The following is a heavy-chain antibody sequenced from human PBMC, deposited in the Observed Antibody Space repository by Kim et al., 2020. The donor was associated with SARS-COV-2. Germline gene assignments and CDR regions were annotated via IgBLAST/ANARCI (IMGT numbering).Heavy chain of an antibody. J-gene: IGHJ6*02. CDR3: AKRHLGGELYYYGMDV. V-gene: IGHV3-23*01. D-gene: IGHD3-10*01. CDR1: GFTFSSYA. Sequence: GGSLRLSCAASGFTFSSYAMSWVRQAPGKGLEWVSAISGSGGSTYYADSVKGRFTISRDNSKNTLYLQMNSLRAEDTAVYYCAKRHLGGELYYYGMDVWGQGTTVTVSS. CDR2: ISGSGGST.